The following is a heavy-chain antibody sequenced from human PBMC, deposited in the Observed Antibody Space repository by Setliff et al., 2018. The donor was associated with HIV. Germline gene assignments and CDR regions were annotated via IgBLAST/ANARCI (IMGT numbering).Heavy chain of an antibody. CDR1: GFTFSNSW. CDR3: ARDRYYGDYYYYYMDV. J-gene: IGHJ6*03. D-gene: IGHD4-17*01. CDR2: INSDGSST. Sequence: GSLRLSCAASGFTFSNSWMNWVRQAPGKGLVWVSRINSDGSSTTYADSVKGRFTISRDNAKNTLYLQMNSLRAEDTAVYYCARDRYYGDYYYYYMDVWGKGTTVTVS. V-gene: IGHV3-74*01.